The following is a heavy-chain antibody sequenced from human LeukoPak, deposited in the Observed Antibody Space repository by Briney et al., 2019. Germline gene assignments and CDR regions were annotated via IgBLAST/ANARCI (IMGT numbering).Heavy chain of an antibody. CDR3: ARDNVHWFDP. V-gene: IGHV4-38-2*02. CDR2: IYHSGST. Sequence: SETLSLTCNVSGYSISSGYYWGWIRQPPGKGLEWIGSIYHSGSTYYNPSLKSRVTISVDTSKNQFSLKLSSVTAADTAVYYCARDNVHWFDPWGQGTLVTVSS. J-gene: IGHJ5*02. D-gene: IGHD3-16*01. CDR1: GYSISSGYY.